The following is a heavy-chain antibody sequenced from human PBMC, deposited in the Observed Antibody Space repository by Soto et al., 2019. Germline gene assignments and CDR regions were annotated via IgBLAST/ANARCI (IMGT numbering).Heavy chain of an antibody. D-gene: IGHD3-22*01. CDR2: IKSKAHGGTT. Sequence: EVQLEESGGGLIKPGESLTLSCAASDFILSDAWMKWVRQAPGKGLEWVGRIKSKAHGGTTDYAAPLKGRFTILRDDSKTTLYLQMTSLQTEDTAMYYCASYRDSSGLRRYDYWCQGALFTGSS. J-gene: IGHJ4*02. V-gene: IGHV3-15*07. CDR1: DFILSDAW. CDR3: ASYRDSSGLRRYDY.